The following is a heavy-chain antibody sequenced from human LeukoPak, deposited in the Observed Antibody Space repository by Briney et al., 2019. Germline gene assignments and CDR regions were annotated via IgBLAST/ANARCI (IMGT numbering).Heavy chain of an antibody. CDR1: GFTFSSYG. J-gene: IGHJ4*02. Sequence: HSGGSLRLSCAASGFTFSSYGMPWVRQAPGKGLEWVAVIWYDGSNKYYADSVKGRFTISRDNSKNTLYLQMNSLRAEDTAVYYCAKDAGIYDMPLYWGQGTLVTVSS. V-gene: IGHV3-30*02. D-gene: IGHD3-9*01. CDR2: IWYDGSNK. CDR3: AKDAGIYDMPLY.